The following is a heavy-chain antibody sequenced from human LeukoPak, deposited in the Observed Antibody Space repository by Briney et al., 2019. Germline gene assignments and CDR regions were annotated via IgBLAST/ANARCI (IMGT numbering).Heavy chain of an antibody. V-gene: IGHV3-73*01. CDR3: TSLVVVVPAAIAQYYYGMDV. J-gene: IGHJ6*02. CDR1: GFTFSGSA. Sequence: GGSLRLSCAASGFTFSGSAMHWVRQASGKGLEWVGRIRSKANSYATAYAASVKGRFTISRDDSKNTAYLQMNSLETEDTAVYYCTSLVVVVPAAIAQYYYGMDVWGQGTTVTVSS. CDR2: IRSKANSYAT. D-gene: IGHD2-2*02.